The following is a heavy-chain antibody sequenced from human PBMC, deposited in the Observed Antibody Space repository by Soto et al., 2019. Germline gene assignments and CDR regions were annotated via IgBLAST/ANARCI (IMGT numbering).Heavy chain of an antibody. CDR3: VKEQGFRAFDY. D-gene: IGHD2-21*01. CDR2: ISGNGGNT. Sequence: EVQLLESGGGLVQPGGSLRLSCAASGFTFNNYAMSWVRQAPGKGLEWVSSISGNGGNTYYADPVKGRFTVSRDNSWNTLYLQTNSLRAEDTAVYYCVKEQGFRAFDYWGQGILVNVSS. V-gene: IGHV3-23*01. CDR1: GFTFNNYA. J-gene: IGHJ4*02.